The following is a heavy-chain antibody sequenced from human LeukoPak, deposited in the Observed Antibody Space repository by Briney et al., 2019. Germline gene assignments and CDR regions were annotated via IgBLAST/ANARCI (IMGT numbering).Heavy chain of an antibody. CDR1: GYTFTDSY. Sequence: ASVKVSCKTSGYTFTDSYIHWVRQAPGQGLEWMGWISAYNGNTNYAQKLQGRVTMTTDTSTSTAYMELRSLRSDDTAVYYCARAIGYSYEPITPGFDYWGQGTLVTVSS. CDR2: ISAYNGNT. D-gene: IGHD5-18*01. J-gene: IGHJ4*02. V-gene: IGHV1-18*04. CDR3: ARAIGYSYEPITPGFDY.